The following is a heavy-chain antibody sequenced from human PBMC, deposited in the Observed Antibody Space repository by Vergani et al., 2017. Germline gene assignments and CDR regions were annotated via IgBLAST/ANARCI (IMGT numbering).Heavy chain of an antibody. V-gene: IGHV4-34*01. D-gene: IGHD3-22*01. CDR2: INHSGST. CDR1: GGSFSGYY. Sequence: QVQLQQWGAGLLKPSETLSLTCAVYGGSFSGYYWSWIRQPPGKGLEWIGEINHSGSTNYNPSLKSRVTISVVTSKNQFSLKLSSVTAADTAVYYCARCHYYDSSGYSYWGQGTLVTVSS. CDR3: ARCHYYDSSGYSY. J-gene: IGHJ4*02.